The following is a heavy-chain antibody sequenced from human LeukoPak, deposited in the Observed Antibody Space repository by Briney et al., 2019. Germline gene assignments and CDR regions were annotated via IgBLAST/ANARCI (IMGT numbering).Heavy chain of an antibody. CDR1: GGSISRYY. Sequence: SETLSLTCTVPGGSISRYYWSWIRQPPGKGLEWIGYFYYSGSSNYNPSLKSRVTISVDTSKNQFSLKLSSVSAADTAVYYCARDDNSGSFDYWGQGTLVTVSS. D-gene: IGHD6-25*01. CDR3: ARDDNSGSFDY. J-gene: IGHJ4*02. CDR2: FYYSGSS. V-gene: IGHV4-59*01.